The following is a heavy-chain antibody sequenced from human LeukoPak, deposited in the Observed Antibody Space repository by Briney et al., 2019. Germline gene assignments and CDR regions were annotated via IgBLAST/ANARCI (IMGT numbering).Heavy chain of an antibody. Sequence: SETLSLTCAVYGGSFSGYYWSWIRQPPGKGLEWIGEINHSGSTNYNPSLKSRVTISVDTSKNQFSLKLSSATAADTAVYYCARGQDWNRGSRGIYYYYGMDVWGQGTTVTVSS. D-gene: IGHD1-1*01. CDR2: INHSGST. V-gene: IGHV4-34*01. J-gene: IGHJ6*02. CDR3: ARGQDWNRGSRGIYYYYGMDV. CDR1: GGSFSGYY.